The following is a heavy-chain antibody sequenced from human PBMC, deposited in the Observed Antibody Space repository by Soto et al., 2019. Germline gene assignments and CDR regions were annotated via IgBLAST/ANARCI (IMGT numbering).Heavy chain of an antibody. Sequence: QVQLVESGGGVVQPGRPLRLSCAASGFTFSNYAMHWVRQAPGKGLECVAVISYNGGNRFYRDYVKGRFTISRDNSKNTVHLQIESLRYEDAAVYYCARGDREDTAVVIGVRPGEYGVDVWGQGTTVTVSS. CDR3: ARGDREDTAVVIGVRPGEYGVDV. J-gene: IGHJ6*02. V-gene: IGHV3-30*04. CDR2: ISYNGGNR. CDR1: GFTFSNYA. D-gene: IGHD2-15*01.